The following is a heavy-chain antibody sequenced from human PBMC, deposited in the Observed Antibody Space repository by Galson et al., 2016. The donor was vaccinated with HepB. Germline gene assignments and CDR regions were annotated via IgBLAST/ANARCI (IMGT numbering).Heavy chain of an antibody. Sequence: SLRLSCAASGFRFDDYSMHWVRQAPGKGLEWVPRINCNSGIRGYAASVQGRFTISRDNAKNLVYLQMNSLGSEATALYFCAKDMYSGSGNCVFDSWGQGTLVTVSA. J-gene: IGHJ4*02. CDR1: GFRFDDYS. CDR3: AKDMYSGSGNCVFDS. V-gene: IGHV3-9*01. CDR2: INCNSGIR. D-gene: IGHD3-10*01.